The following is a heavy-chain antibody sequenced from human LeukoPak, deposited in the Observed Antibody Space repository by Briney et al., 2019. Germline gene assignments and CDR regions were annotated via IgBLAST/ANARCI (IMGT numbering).Heavy chain of an antibody. D-gene: IGHD6-19*01. J-gene: IGHJ4*03. CDR1: GFTFSSYW. CDR2: IKQDGSEK. V-gene: IGHV3-7*01. Sequence: GSLRLSCAASGFTFSSYWMSWVRQAPGKGLEWVANIKQDGSEKYYVDSVKGRFTISRDNAKNSLYLQMNSLRAEDTAVYYCARASSSGWAAPFDYWGQGTTVTVSS. CDR3: ARASSSGWAAPFDY.